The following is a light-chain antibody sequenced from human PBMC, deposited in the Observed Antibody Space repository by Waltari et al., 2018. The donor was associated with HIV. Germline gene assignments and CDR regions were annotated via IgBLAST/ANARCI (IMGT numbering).Light chain of an antibody. CDR3: QQYDDWPPFT. CDR1: QSVSSN. V-gene: IGKV3-15*01. CDR2: GAS. J-gene: IGKJ4*01. Sequence: EIVMTQSPATLSVFPGESATLSCRASQSVSSNLAWYQERPGQPPRPLIYGASTMVPGIPARFSGSGSGTDFTLTISSLQSEDFAVYYCQQYDDWPPFTFGGGTKVEIK.